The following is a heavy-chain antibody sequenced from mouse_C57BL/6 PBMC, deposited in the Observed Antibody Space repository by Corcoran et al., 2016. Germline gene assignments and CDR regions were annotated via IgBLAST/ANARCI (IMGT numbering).Heavy chain of an antibody. D-gene: IGHD1-1*01. CDR3: ARLYYDGSDAY. CDR1: GFSLSTSGMG. V-gene: IGHV8-12*01. J-gene: IGHJ3*01. Sequence: QVTLKESGPGILQSSQTLSLTCSFSGFSLSTSGMGVSWIRQPSGKGLEWLAHIYWDDDKRYNSSLKRRLTISKDTSRNQVFLKITSVDTADTATYYCARLYYDGSDAYWGQGTLVTVSA. CDR2: IYWDDDK.